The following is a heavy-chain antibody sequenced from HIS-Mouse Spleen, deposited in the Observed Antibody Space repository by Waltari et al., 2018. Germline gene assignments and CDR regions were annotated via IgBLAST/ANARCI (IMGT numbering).Heavy chain of an antibody. Sequence: QLQLQESGPGLVKPSETLSLTCTVSGGSISSSSYYWGWIRQPPGKGLEWIGSFYYSGSTYYNPYLKSRVTISVGTSKNQFSLKLSSVTAADTAVYYCAREIPYSSSWYDWYFDLWGRGTLVTVSS. CDR3: AREIPYSSSWYDWYFDL. CDR1: GGSISSSSYY. V-gene: IGHV4-39*07. D-gene: IGHD6-13*01. J-gene: IGHJ2*01. CDR2: FYYSGST.